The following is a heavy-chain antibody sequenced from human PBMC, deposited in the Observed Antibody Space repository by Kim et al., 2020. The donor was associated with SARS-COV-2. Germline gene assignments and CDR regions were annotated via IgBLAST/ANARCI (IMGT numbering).Heavy chain of an antibody. CDR1: GGSVSSGSYY. CDR2: IYYSGST. J-gene: IGHJ4*02. CDR3: ARGIPGPYVLLWFGESFDY. V-gene: IGHV4-61*01. D-gene: IGHD3-10*01. Sequence: SETLSLTCTVSGGSVSSGSYYWSWIRQPPGKGLEWIGYIYYSGSTNYNPSLKSRVTISVDTSKNQFSLKLSSVTAADTAVYYCARGIPGPYVLLWFGESFDYWGQGTLVTVSS.